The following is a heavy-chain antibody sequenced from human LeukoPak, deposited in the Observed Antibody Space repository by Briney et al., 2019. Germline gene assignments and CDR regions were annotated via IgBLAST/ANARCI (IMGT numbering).Heavy chain of an antibody. Sequence: PSQTLSLTCTVSGVSISSGDYYWSWIRQPPGKGLEWIGYIYYSGSTYYNPSLKSRVTISLDTSKNQFSLKMRSVTAADTAVYYCATVHTAMFWFDPWGQGTLVTVSS. V-gene: IGHV4-30-4*01. CDR2: IYYSGST. D-gene: IGHD5-18*01. CDR3: ATVHTAMFWFDP. J-gene: IGHJ5*02. CDR1: GVSISSGDYY.